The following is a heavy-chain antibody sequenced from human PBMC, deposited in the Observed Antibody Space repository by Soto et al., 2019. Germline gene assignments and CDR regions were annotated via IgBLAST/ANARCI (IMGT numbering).Heavy chain of an antibody. CDR2: INHSGST. V-gene: IGHV4-34*01. CDR3: TRRGAARPWL. CDR1: GGSFSGYY. D-gene: IGHD6-6*01. J-gene: IGHJ4*02. Sequence: SETLSLTCAVYGGSFSGYYWSWIRQPPGKGLEWIGEINHSGSTNYNPSLKSRVTISADTSKNQFSMKMRSVTAADTAVYYCTRRGAARPWLWGQGTPVTVSS.